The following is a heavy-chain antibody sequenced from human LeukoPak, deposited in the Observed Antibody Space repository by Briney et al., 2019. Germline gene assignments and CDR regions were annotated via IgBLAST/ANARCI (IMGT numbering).Heavy chain of an antibody. D-gene: IGHD5-18*01. Sequence: GGSLRLSCAASGFTFSTYAIHWVRQAPGKGLEWVAVTSFDGSNKYYADSVKGRFTISRDNSKNTLYLQMNSLRADDTAMYYCAKEMAPEGYSYGYDYWGQGTLVTVSS. J-gene: IGHJ4*02. V-gene: IGHV3-30*04. CDR2: TSFDGSNK. CDR1: GFTFSTYA. CDR3: AKEMAPEGYSYGYDY.